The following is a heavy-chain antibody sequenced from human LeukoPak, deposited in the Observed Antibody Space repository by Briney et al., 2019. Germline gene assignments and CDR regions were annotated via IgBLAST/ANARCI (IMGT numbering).Heavy chain of an antibody. CDR3: ARDLTGYCSSTSCYSRGLDY. J-gene: IGHJ4*02. CDR2: IYHSGST. V-gene: IGHV4-4*02. CDR1: GGSISSSNW. Sequence: SGTLSLTCAASGGSISSSNWWSWVRQPPGKGLEWIGEIYHSGSTNYNPSLKSRVTISVDKSKNQFSLKLSSVTAADTAVYYCARDLTGYCSSTSCYSRGLDYWGQGTLVTVSS. D-gene: IGHD2-2*02.